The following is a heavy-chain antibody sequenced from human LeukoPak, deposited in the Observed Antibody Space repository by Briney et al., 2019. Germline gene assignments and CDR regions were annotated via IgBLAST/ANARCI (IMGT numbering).Heavy chain of an antibody. CDR3: ARKVGVAMDLDY. CDR2: ITGAGTST. J-gene: IGHJ4*02. D-gene: IGHD5-18*01. CDR1: GSTFKSYG. Sequence: GRSLRLSCVPSGSTFKSYGMTSVRHVPGKGLEWLSSITGAGTSTKYADSVNGRFTITRDNYKKTLSLQMTGLRGEDTAVYYCARKVGVAMDLDYWGQGTLVTVSS. V-gene: IGHV3-23*01.